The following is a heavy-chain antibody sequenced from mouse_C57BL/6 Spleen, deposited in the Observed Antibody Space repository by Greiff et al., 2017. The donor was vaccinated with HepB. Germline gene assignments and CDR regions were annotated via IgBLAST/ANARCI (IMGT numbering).Heavy chain of an antibody. D-gene: IGHD1-1*01. J-gene: IGHJ1*03. Sequence: DVKLVESGGDLVKPGGSLKLSCAASGFTFSSYGMSWVRQTPDKRLEWVATISSGGSYTYYPDSVKGRFTISRDNAKNTLYLQMSSLKSEDTAMYYCARPPFTTVVHWYFDVWGTGTTVTDSS. V-gene: IGHV5-6*02. CDR2: ISSGGSYT. CDR1: GFTFSSYG. CDR3: ARPPFTTVVHWYFDV.